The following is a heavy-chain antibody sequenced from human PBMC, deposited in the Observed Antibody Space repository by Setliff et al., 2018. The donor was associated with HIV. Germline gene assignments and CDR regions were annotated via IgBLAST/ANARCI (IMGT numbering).Heavy chain of an antibody. CDR2: INIYTGDR. J-gene: IGHJ4*02. V-gene: IGHV1-18*01. CDR1: GYTFAGYG. Sequence: RASVKVSCKASGYTFAGYGIHWARQAPGQGLEWVGWINIYTGDRTYADNFQYRVTMTADTSTSTVYMELRHLRSDDTAVYYCARDSSASRTPPLHWGQGTLVTVSS. CDR3: ARDSSASRTPPLH. D-gene: IGHD2-15*01.